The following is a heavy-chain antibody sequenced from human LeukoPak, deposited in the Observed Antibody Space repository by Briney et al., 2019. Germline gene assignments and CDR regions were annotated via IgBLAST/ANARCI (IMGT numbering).Heavy chain of an antibody. D-gene: IGHD1-1*01. CDR3: AKDVELGRRLGAFDI. J-gene: IGHJ3*02. V-gene: IGHV4-59*01. CDR1: GGSISSYY. CDR2: IYYSGST. Sequence: SETLSLTCTVSGGSISSYYWSWIRQPPGKGLEWIGYIYYSGSTYYNPSLKSRLTISVDTSKNHFSLKLSSVTAADTAVYYCAKDVELGRRLGAFDIWGQGTMVTVSS.